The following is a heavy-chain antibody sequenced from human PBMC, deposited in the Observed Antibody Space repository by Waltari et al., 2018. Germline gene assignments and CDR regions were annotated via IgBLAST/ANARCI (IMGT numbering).Heavy chain of an antibody. CDR1: GGSFSGYY. CDR2: INHRGST. Sequence: QVQLQQWGAGLLKPSETLSLTCAVYGGSFSGYYWSWIRQPPGKGLEWIGEINHRGSTNYNPSLKSRVTISVDTSKNQFSLKLSSVTAADTAVYYCARSVDTAMSQLDYWGQGTLVTVSS. J-gene: IGHJ4*02. V-gene: IGHV4-34*01. D-gene: IGHD5-18*01. CDR3: ARSVDTAMSQLDY.